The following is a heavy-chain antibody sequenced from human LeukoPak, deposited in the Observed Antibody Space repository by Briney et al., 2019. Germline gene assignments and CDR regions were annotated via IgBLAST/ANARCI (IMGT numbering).Heavy chain of an antibody. Sequence: PGGSLRLSCVGSGFTFRSHAMSWVRQAPEKGLEFVSGIYENGGTTYYADSVKGRFSISRDNSKNTLYLQMDSLRAEDTAVYYCAKSVKPLFGVVDYWGQGTLVTVSS. D-gene: IGHD3-3*01. CDR2: IYENGGTT. CDR3: AKSVKPLFGVVDY. CDR1: GFTFRSHA. J-gene: IGHJ4*02. V-gene: IGHV3-23*01.